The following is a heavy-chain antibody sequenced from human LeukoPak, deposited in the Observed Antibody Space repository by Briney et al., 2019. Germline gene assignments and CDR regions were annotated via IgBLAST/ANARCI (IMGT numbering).Heavy chain of an antibody. CDR2: IKQDGSEK. D-gene: IGHD3-10*01. CDR3: ARKGLLWFGELSPNWFDP. Sequence: TGGSLRLSCAASGFTFSSYWMSWVRQAPGKGLEWVANIKQDGSEKYYVDSVKGRFAISRDNAKNSLYLQMNSLRAEDTALYYCARKGLLWFGELSPNWFDPWGQGTLVTVSS. V-gene: IGHV3-7*03. J-gene: IGHJ5*02. CDR1: GFTFSSYW.